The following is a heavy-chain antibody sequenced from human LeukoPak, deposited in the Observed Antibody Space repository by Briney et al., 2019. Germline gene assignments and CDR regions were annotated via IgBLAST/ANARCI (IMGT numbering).Heavy chain of an antibody. CDR1: GFTFSSYG. D-gene: IGHD7-27*01. V-gene: IGHV3-33*01. CDR3: ATDLGIVSLRGGSPFDY. Sequence: PGGSLRLSCAASGFTFSSYGMHWVRQAPGKGLEWVAVIWYDGSNKYYADSVKGRFTISRDNSKNTLYLQMNSLRAEDTAVYYCATDLGIVSLRGGSPFDYWGQGTLVTVSS. J-gene: IGHJ4*02. CDR2: IWYDGSNK.